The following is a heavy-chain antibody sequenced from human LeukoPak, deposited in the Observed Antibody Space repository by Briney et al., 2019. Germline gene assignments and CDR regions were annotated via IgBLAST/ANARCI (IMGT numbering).Heavy chain of an antibody. CDR1: GFTFSSYA. CDR3: ARVSLRGAAAEDFDY. J-gene: IGHJ4*02. D-gene: IGHD6-13*01. CDR2: ISYDGSNK. Sequence: SGGSLRLSCAASGFTFSSYAMHWVRQAPGKGLEWVAVISYDGSNKYYADSVKGRFTISRDNSKNTLYLQMNSLRAEDTAVYYCARVSLRGAAAEDFDYWGQGTLVTVSS. V-gene: IGHV3-30-3*01.